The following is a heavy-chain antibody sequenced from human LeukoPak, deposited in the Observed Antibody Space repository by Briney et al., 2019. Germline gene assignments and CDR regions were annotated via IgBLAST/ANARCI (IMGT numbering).Heavy chain of an antibody. CDR1: GGSISNYY. CDR3: SRESGAFCPFGY. J-gene: IGHJ4*02. D-gene: IGHD1-26*01. V-gene: IGHV4-59*12. CDR2: IHYSGST. Sequence: SETLSLTCTVSGGSISNYYWSWIRQPPGKGLEWIGNIHYSGSTNYNPSLKSRVTISVDTSKNQLSLKVTSVTAADTAVYYCSRESGAFCPFGYWGQGTLVTVSS.